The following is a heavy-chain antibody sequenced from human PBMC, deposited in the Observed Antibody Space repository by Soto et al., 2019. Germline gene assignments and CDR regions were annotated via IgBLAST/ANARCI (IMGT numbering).Heavy chain of an antibody. Sequence: SETLSLTCTVSGGSISSSSYYWGWIRQPPGKGLEWIGSIYYSGSTYYNPSLKSRVTISVDTSKNQFSLKLSSVTAADTAVYYCARQKDIVVVPAAIRMRGYYDSSGYGWFDPWGQGTLVTVSS. CDR3: ARQKDIVVVPAAIRMRGYYDSSGYGWFDP. D-gene: IGHD2-2*02. J-gene: IGHJ5*02. CDR1: GGSISSSSYY. V-gene: IGHV4-39*01. CDR2: IYYSGST.